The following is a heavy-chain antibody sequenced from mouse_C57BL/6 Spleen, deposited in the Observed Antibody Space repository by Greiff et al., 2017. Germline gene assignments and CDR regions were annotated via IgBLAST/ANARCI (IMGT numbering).Heavy chain of an antibody. V-gene: IGHV1-59*01. CDR2: IDPSDSYT. CDR1: GYTFTSYW. J-gene: IGHJ4*01. CDR3: ARKVTTVVAPMGY. D-gene: IGHD1-1*01. Sequence: VQLQQSGAELVRPGTSVKLSCKASGYTFTSYWMHWVKQRPGQGLEWIGVIDPSDSYTNYNQKFKGKATLTVDTSSSTAYMQLSSLTSEDSAVYYCARKVTTVVAPMGYWGQRTSVTVSS.